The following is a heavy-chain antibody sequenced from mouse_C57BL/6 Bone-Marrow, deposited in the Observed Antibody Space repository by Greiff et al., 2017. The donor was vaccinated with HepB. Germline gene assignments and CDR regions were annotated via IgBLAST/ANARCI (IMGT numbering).Heavy chain of an antibody. Sequence: QVQLQQSGAELVRPGASVTLSCKASGYTFTDYEMHWVKQTPVHGLEWIGAIDPETGGTAYNQKFKGKAILTADKSSSTAYMELRSLTSEDSAVYYCTREILIYYYGSSLCYFDYWGQGTTLTVSS. J-gene: IGHJ2*01. CDR2: IDPETGGT. D-gene: IGHD1-1*01. CDR3: TREILIYYYGSSLCYFDY. V-gene: IGHV1-15*01. CDR1: GYTFTDYE.